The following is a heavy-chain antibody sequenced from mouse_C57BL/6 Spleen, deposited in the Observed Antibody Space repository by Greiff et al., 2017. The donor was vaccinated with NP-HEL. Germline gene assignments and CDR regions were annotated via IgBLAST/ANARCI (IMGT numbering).Heavy chain of an antibody. CDR1: GYSITSGYD. Sequence: EVQLQESGPGMVKPSQSLSLTCTVTGYSITSGYDWHWIRHFPGNKLEWMGYISYSGSTNSNPSLKSRISITHDTSKNHFFLKLNSVTTEDTATYYCARGSRDYFDYWGQGTTLTVSS. CDR2: ISYSGST. D-gene: IGHD3-3*01. J-gene: IGHJ2*01. V-gene: IGHV3-1*01. CDR3: ARGSRDYFDY.